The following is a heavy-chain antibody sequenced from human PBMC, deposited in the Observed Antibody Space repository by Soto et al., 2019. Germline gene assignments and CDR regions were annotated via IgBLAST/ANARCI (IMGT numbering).Heavy chain of an antibody. D-gene: IGHD3-3*01. J-gene: IGHJ5*02. CDR3: ASSTYDFWSGYLNWFDP. CDR1: GGSISSSSYY. V-gene: IGHV4-39*07. Sequence: PSETLSLTCTVSGGSISSSSYYWGWIRQPPGKGLEWIGSIYYSGSTHYNPSLKSRVTISVDTSKNQFSLKLSSVTAADTAVYYCASSTYDFWSGYLNWFDPWGQGTLVTVSS. CDR2: IYYSGST.